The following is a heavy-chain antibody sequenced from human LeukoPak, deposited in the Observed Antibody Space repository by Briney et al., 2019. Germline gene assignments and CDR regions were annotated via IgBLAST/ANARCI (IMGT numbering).Heavy chain of an antibody. CDR1: GFTFSSYW. CDR3: ARDLRWGSGSYYTRPPNAFDI. V-gene: IGHV3-7*01. CDR2: IKQDGSEK. Sequence: QPGGSLRLSCAASGFTFSSYWMSWVRQAPGKGLEWVANIKQDGSEKYYVDSVKGRFTISRDNAKNSLYLQMNSLRAEDTAVYYCARDLRWGSGSYYTRPPNAFDIWGQGTMVTVSS. J-gene: IGHJ3*02. D-gene: IGHD3-10*01.